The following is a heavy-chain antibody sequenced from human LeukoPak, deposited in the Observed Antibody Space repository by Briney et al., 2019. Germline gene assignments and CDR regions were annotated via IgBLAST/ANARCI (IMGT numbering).Heavy chain of an antibody. CDR1: GFTFSSYS. CDR3: ARALDDGSGLYYYYGMDV. D-gene: IGHD1-26*01. V-gene: IGHV3-48*02. Sequence: PGGSLRLSCAASGFTFSSYSMNWVRQAPGKGLEWVSYISSSSSTIYYADSVKGRFTISRDNAKNSLSLQMNSLRDEDTAVYYCARALDDGSGLYYYYGMDVWGQGTTVTVSS. J-gene: IGHJ6*02. CDR2: ISSSSSTI.